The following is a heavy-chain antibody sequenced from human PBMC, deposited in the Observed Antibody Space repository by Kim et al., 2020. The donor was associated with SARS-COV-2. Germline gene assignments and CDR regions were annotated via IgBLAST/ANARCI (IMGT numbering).Heavy chain of an antibody. CDR2: INAGNGDT. J-gene: IGHJ4*01. D-gene: IGHD5-18*01. CDR1: GYNFTSYA. Sequence: ASVKVSCKASGYNFTSYAMHWVRQAPGQRLECMGWINAGNGDTKYSQNFQGRVTITRDTSASTAYMELSSLRSEDTAVYYCARGYIYGSFDYWCHGTLVTFSS. CDR3: ARGYIYGSFDY. V-gene: IGHV1-3*01.